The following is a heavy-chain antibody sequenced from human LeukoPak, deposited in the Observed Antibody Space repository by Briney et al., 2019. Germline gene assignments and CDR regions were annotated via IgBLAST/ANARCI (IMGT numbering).Heavy chain of an antibody. J-gene: IGHJ4*02. CDR1: GYTFTSYG. Sequence: GAXXXVSCKASGYTFTSYGISWVRQAPGQGVEWMGWISAYNGNTNYAQKIQGRVTMTTDTSTSTAYMELRSLRSDDTAVYYCARVPEWELLPFDYWGQGTLVTVSS. CDR2: ISAYNGNT. D-gene: IGHD1-26*01. CDR3: ARVPEWELLPFDY. V-gene: IGHV1-18*01.